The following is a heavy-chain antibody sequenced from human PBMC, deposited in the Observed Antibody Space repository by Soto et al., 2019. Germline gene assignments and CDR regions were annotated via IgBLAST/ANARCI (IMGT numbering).Heavy chain of an antibody. J-gene: IGHJ2*01. CDR1: GGALTSYP. CDR3: ATYPSPYNCVDL. CDR2: IDPMFHTS. Sequence: QVRLEQSGPEVKKPGSSVRVSCQASGGALTSYPIHWVRQAPGQGLEWMGVIDPMFHTSNLAEKFKARVILTADASTKTVYLSLTGMRLDDTAAYFCATYPSPYNCVDLWGGVTLLTVSS. D-gene: IGHD1-20*01. V-gene: IGHV1-69*01.